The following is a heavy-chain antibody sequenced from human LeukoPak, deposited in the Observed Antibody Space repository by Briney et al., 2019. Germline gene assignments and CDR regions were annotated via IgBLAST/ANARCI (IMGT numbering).Heavy chain of an antibody. Sequence: NASETLSLTCTVSGDSISSGGYYWSWVRQHPGKDLEWIGYIYYTGSTYYNPSLESRVTISVDTSKNQFSLTLSSVTAADTAVYYCARGLNRNDYGDYGYWGQGTLVTVSS. J-gene: IGHJ4*02. V-gene: IGHV4-31*03. D-gene: IGHD4-17*01. CDR2: IYYTGST. CDR3: ARGLNRNDYGDYGY. CDR1: GDSISSGGYY.